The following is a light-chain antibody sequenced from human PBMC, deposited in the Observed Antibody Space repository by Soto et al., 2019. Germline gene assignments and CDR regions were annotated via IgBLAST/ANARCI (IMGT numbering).Light chain of an antibody. Sequence: QSVLTQPASVSGSPGQSITISCTGTSSDVVGYNYVSWYQHHPGKAPKLIIYDVSNRPSGVSNRFSGSKSGNTASLTISGLQPEDEADYYCSSYTTSNTRQIVFGTGTQLTVL. J-gene: IGLJ1*01. CDR1: SSDVVGYNY. CDR3: SSYTTSNTRQIV. V-gene: IGLV2-14*03. CDR2: DVS.